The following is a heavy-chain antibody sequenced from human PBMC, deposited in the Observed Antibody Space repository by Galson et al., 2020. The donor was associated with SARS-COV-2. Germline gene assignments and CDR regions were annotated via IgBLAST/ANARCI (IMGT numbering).Heavy chain of an antibody. CDR3: ARGYDILTGYLYFDD. J-gene: IGHJ4*02. Sequence: GESLKISCAASGFTFSSYAMHWVRQAPGKGLEWVAVLSYDGSNKYYADSVKGRFTISRDNSKNTLYLQMNSLKAEDTAVYYCARGYDILTGYLYFDDWGQGTLVTVSS. CDR1: GFTFSSYA. D-gene: IGHD3-9*01. CDR2: LSYDGSNK. V-gene: IGHV3-30-3*01.